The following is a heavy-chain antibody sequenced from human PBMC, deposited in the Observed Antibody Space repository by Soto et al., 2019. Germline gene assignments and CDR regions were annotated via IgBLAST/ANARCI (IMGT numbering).Heavy chain of an antibody. CDR2: ISGSGGST. Sequence: EVQLLESGGGLVQPGGSLRLSCAASGLTFSSYAMNWVRQAPGKGLEWVSGISGSGGSTYCAESVKGRFTISRDNSKNTLYLQMNSLRAEDTAVYYCAKARGAMVRGAAFYFDYWGQGPLVTVSS. CDR3: AKARGAMVRGAAFYFDY. J-gene: IGHJ4*02. D-gene: IGHD3-10*01. V-gene: IGHV3-23*01. CDR1: GLTFSSYA.